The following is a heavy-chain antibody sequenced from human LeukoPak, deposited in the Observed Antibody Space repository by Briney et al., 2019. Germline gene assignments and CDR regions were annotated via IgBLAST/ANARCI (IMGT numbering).Heavy chain of an antibody. CDR1: GYTFTGYY. V-gene: IGHV1-2*02. J-gene: IGHJ5*02. Sequence: ASVKVSCKASGYTFTGYYMHWVRQAPGQGLEWMGWINPNSGGTNYAQKFQGRVTMTRDTSISTAYMELSRLRSDDTAVYYCARDIRGVGFGEFPATNWFDPWGQGTLVTVSS. CDR2: INPNSGGT. D-gene: IGHD3-10*01. CDR3: ARDIRGVGFGEFPATNWFDP.